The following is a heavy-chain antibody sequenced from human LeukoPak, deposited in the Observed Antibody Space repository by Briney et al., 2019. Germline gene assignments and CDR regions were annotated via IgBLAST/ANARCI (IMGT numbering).Heavy chain of an antibody. Sequence: GASVKVSCKASGDTFNNYAFNWVRQAPGQGPEWMGGTIPIFGTVKAAQKFQGRVTITTDESTSTSYMELSSLTSEDTAVYFCARGGRPLGYFYMDVWGKGTTVIVSS. CDR2: TIPIFGTV. CDR3: ARGGRPLGYFYMDV. V-gene: IGHV1-69*05. J-gene: IGHJ6*03. CDR1: GDTFNNYA.